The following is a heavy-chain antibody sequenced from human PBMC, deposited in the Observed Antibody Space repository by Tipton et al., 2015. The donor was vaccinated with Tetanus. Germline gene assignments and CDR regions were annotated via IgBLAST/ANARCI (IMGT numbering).Heavy chain of an antibody. J-gene: IGHJ4*02. CDR1: GGSISSYY. D-gene: IGHD6-6*01. CDR2: IYYSGST. Sequence: TLSLTCTVSGGSISSYYWSWIRQPPGKGLEWIGYIYYSGSTNYNPSLKSRVTISVDTSKNQFSLKLSSVTAADTAVYYCARSKESPYSSSLGDDYWGQGTLVTVSS. V-gene: IGHV4-59*01. CDR3: ARSKESPYSSSLGDDY.